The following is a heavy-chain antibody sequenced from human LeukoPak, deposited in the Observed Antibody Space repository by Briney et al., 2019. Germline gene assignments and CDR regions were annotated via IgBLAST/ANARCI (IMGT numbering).Heavy chain of an antibody. CDR1: GYTFTSYD. D-gene: IGHD3-9*01. Sequence: ASVKVSCKASGYTFTSYDINWVRQATGQGLEWMGWMNPNSGNTGYAQKFQGRVTMTRNTSIGTAYMELSSLRSEDTAVYYCARTGYYGYYYYMDVWGKGTTVTISS. J-gene: IGHJ6*03. CDR3: ARTGYYGYYYYMDV. CDR2: MNPNSGNT. V-gene: IGHV1-8*01.